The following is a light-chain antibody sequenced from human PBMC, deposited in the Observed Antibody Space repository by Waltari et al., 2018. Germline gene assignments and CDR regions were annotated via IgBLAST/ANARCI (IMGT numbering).Light chain of an antibody. CDR2: NVS. J-gene: IGLJ2*01. V-gene: IGLV2-14*03. CDR1: SSDVGGYNF. CDR3: SSFSSGSTPVV. Sequence: QSVLHQPASVSGSPGQSITISCTGTSSDVGGYNFDSLYQQHPGKAPKLIIFNVSNRASGVSNRFSGSKSGNTASLTISGLQAEDEADFYCSSFSSGSTPVVFGGGTMLTVL.